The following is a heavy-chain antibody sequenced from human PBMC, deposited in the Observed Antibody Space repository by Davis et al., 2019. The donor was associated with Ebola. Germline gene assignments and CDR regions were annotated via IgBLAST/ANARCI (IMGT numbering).Heavy chain of an antibody. CDR1: GTIISSNW. D-gene: IGHD2-2*01. CDR3: ARVVVVPAAMRGYYYYYGMDV. V-gene: IGHV3-74*01. Sequence: GESLIISSAAPGTIISSNWMHWVRQAPGTGLVWVSRISSDGGITTYADSVKGRFNISRDNAKNSLYLQMNSLRDEDTAVYYCARVVVVPAAMRGYYYYYGMDVWGKGTTVTVSS. CDR2: ISSDGGIT. J-gene: IGHJ6*04.